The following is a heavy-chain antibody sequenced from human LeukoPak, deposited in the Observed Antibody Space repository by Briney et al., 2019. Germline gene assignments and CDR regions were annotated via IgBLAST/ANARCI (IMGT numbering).Heavy chain of an antibody. Sequence: GASVKVSCKASGYTFTSYGISWVRQAPGQGLEWMGWISAYNGNTNYAQKLQGRVTMTTDTSTSTAYMELRSLRSDDTAVYYCARASAYYDFWSGLDEDVWGKGTTVTVSS. CDR1: GYTFTSYG. V-gene: IGHV1-18*01. J-gene: IGHJ6*04. CDR2: ISAYNGNT. CDR3: ARASAYYDFWSGLDEDV. D-gene: IGHD3-3*01.